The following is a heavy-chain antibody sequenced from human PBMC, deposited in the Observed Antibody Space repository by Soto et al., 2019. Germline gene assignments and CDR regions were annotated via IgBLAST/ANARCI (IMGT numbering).Heavy chain of an antibody. CDR3: AHSFRSLWSSSGSPYYFDS. CDR1: GFSLSTDGVG. Sequence: QITLKESGPTLVKPTQTLTLTCTFSGFSLSTDGVGVGWIRQPPGKALECLPLIYWHDDERYNPSLMTRLTIANGTSNNKVVSTMTYVDPVDTSTYFGAHSFRSLWSSSGSPYYFDSWGPGTLVTVSS. CDR2: IYWHDDE. V-gene: IGHV2-5*01. D-gene: IGHD3-10*01. J-gene: IGHJ4*02.